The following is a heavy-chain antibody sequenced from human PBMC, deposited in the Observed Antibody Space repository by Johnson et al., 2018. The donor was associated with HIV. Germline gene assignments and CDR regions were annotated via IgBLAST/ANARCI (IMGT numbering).Heavy chain of an antibody. J-gene: IGHJ3*02. D-gene: IGHD6-13*01. CDR2: IGSTGDT. CDR3: ARGFEVAAGWGAFDI. Sequence: VQLVESGGGLVQRGGSLRLSCAASEFTFSRDDMEWVRQATGTGLEWVSGIGSTGDTYYPGSVKGRFTISRQNAKNSLYLQMNSLRAGDTAVYYCARGFEVAAGWGAFDIWGQGTMVTVSS. V-gene: IGHV3-13*04. CDR1: EFTFSRDD.